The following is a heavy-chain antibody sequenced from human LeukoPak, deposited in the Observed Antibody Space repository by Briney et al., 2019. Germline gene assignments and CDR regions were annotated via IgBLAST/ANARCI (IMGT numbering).Heavy chain of an antibody. J-gene: IGHJ4*02. V-gene: IGHV1-69*01. D-gene: IGHD6-13*01. CDR2: IIPIFGTA. Sequence: GSSVKVSCKASGGTFSSYAISWVRQAPGQGLEWMGGIIPIFGTANYAQKFQGRVTITADESTSIAYMELSSLRSEDTAVYYCAINPGYSSSWYYFDYWGQGTLVTVSS. CDR3: AINPGYSSSWYYFDY. CDR1: GGTFSSYA.